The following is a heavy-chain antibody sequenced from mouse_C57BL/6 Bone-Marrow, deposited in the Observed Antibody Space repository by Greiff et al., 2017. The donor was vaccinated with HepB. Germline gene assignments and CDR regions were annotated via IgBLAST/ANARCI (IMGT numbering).Heavy chain of an antibody. CDR2: INPNNGGT. D-gene: IGHD2-3*01. CDR3: AREAYDPFAD. J-gene: IGHJ3*01. CDR1: GYTFNDYN. V-gene: IGHV1-18*01. Sequence: EVQLQESGPELVKPGASVKIPCKASGYTFNDYNMDWVKQSHGKSLEWIGDINPNNGGTIYNQKFKGKATLTVDKSSSTAYMELRSLTSEDTAVYYCAREAYDPFADWGQGTLVTVSA.